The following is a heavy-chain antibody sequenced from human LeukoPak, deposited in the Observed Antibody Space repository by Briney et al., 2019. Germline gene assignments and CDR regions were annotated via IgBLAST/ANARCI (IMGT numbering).Heavy chain of an antibody. CDR3: ARGPPEVYDSSGYYED. J-gene: IGHJ4*02. CDR2: IIPIFGTA. V-gene: IGHV1-69*05. CDR1: GGTFSSYA. Sequence: SVKVSCKASGGTFSSYAISWVRQAPGQGLEWMGGIIPIFGTANYAQKFQGRVTITTDESTSTAYTELSSLRSEDTAVYYCARGPPEVYDSSGYYEDWGQGTLVTVSS. D-gene: IGHD3-22*01.